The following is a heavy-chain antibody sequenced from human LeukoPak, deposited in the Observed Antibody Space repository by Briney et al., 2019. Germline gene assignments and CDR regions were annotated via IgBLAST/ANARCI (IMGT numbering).Heavy chain of an antibody. CDR1: GFTFSSYW. Sequence: PGGSLRLSCAASGFTFSSYWMSWVRQAPGKELEWVANIKQDGSEKYYVDSVKGRFTISRDNAKNSLYLQMNSLRAEDTAVYYCARDRACSSTSCYDGLFDHWGQGTLVTVSS. J-gene: IGHJ4*02. D-gene: IGHD2-2*01. V-gene: IGHV3-7*01. CDR3: ARDRACSSTSCYDGLFDH. CDR2: IKQDGSEK.